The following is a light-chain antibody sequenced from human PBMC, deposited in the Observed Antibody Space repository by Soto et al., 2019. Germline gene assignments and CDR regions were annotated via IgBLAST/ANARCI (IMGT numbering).Light chain of an antibody. V-gene: IGKV3D-20*02. CDR3: QQRNTWPPIT. CDR1: QSVASRN. Sequence: EIVLTQSPGTLSLSPGERATLSCRASQSVASRNLAWYQQKSGQAPRLLIYGASSRAIHTPDRFSGSGSGTDFTLTISGLEPEDFAVYYCQQRNTWPPITFGQGTRLEIK. J-gene: IGKJ5*01. CDR2: GAS.